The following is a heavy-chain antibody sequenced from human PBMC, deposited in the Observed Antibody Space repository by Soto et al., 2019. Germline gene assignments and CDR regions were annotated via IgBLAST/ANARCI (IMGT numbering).Heavy chain of an antibody. V-gene: IGHV1-69*08. CDR2: VIPILKIA. D-gene: IGHD4-17*01. J-gene: IGHJ4*02. CDR1: GGTFSSYT. Sequence: HVQLVQSEAEVKKPGSSVKVSCKASGGTFSSYTISCVRQAPGQGLEWMGRVIPILKIANYEQKFHDRLAITPDKSTSTAYMELSSLRFEDTAVYYCARDATTVTVFDSWGQGTLVTVSS. CDR3: ARDATTVTVFDS.